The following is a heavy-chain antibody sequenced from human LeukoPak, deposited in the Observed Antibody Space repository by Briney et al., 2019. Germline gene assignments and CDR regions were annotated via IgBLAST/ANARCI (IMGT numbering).Heavy chain of an antibody. CDR2: INPSGGST. D-gene: IGHD6-19*01. Sequence: ASVKVSCKASGYTFTTYFMHWVRQAPGQGLEWMGIINPSGGSTSYAQKFQGRVTMTRDMSTSTVYMDLSSLRSEDTAVYYCARALSSIAVAGTQHFDYWGQGTLVTVSS. V-gene: IGHV1-46*01. J-gene: IGHJ4*02. CDR3: ARALSSIAVAGTQHFDY. CDR1: GYTFTTYF.